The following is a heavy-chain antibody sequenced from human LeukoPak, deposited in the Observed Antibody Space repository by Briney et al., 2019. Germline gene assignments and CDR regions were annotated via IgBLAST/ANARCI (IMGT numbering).Heavy chain of an antibody. CDR1: GYTFSDHG. V-gene: IGHV1-18*01. CDR2: ISAYNGNR. CDR3: ARENRYYYDSTRTLNY. Sequence: GASVKVSCKASGYTFSDHGFSWVRQAPGQGLEWMGWISAYNGNRKYAQKLQGRVTMTTDTSTSTAYMELRSLRSDDTAVYYCARENRYYYDSTRTLNYWGQGTLVTVSS. D-gene: IGHD3-22*01. J-gene: IGHJ4*02.